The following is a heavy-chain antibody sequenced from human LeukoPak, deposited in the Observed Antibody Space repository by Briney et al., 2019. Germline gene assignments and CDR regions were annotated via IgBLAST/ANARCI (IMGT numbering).Heavy chain of an antibody. Sequence: SETLSLTCAVYGGSFSGYYWSWIRQPPGKGLEWIGEINHSGSTNYNPSLKSRVTISVDTSKNQFSLKLSSVTAADTAVYYCARAALLRDSSGYSFDYWGQGTLVTVSS. D-gene: IGHD3-22*01. J-gene: IGHJ4*02. V-gene: IGHV4-34*01. CDR3: ARAALLRDSSGYSFDY. CDR2: INHSGST. CDR1: GGSFSGYY.